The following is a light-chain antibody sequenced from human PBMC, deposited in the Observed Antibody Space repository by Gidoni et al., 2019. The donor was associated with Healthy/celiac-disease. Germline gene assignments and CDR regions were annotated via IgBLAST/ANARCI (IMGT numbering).Light chain of an antibody. Sequence: DIQMTQSPSSLSASVGDRVTITCQASQDISNYLNWYQQKPGKAPKLLFYDASNLETGVPSRFSGSGSGTDFTFTISSLQPEDIATYYCQQYDNLLPLTFGGGTKVEIK. CDR2: DAS. V-gene: IGKV1-33*01. CDR3: QQYDNLLPLT. J-gene: IGKJ4*01. CDR1: QDISNY.